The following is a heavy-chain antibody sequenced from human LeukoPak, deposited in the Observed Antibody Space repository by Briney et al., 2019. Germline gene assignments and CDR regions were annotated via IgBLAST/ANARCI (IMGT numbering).Heavy chain of an antibody. CDR2: ISGSGGST. D-gene: IGHD3-22*01. Sequence: GGSLRLSCAASGFTFSSYAMSWVRQAPGKGLEWVSAISGSGGSTYYGDSVKGRFTISRDNSKNTLYLQMNSLRAEDTAVYYCAKLYDSSGYYEYYFDYWGQGTLVTVSS. CDR3: AKLYDSSGYYEYYFDY. J-gene: IGHJ4*02. V-gene: IGHV3-23*01. CDR1: GFTFSSYA.